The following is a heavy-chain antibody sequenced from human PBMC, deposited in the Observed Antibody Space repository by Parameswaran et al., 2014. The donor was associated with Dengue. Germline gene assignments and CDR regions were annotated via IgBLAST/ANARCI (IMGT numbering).Heavy chain of an antibody. J-gene: IGHJ4*02. D-gene: IGHD2-21*02. CDR2: INHSGST. Sequence: GSLRLSCAVYGGSFSGYYWSWIRQPPGKGLEWIGEINHSGSTNYNPSLKSRVTISVDTSKNQFSLKLSSVTAADTAVYYCAREVVSGVGARTTMFDYWGQGTLVTVSS. V-gene: IGHV4-34*01. CDR1: GGSFSGYY. CDR3: AREVVSGVGARTTMFDY.